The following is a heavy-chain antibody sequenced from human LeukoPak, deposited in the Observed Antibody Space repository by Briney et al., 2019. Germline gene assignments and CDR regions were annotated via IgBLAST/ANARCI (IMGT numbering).Heavy chain of an antibody. D-gene: IGHD3-16*01. CDR2: INPNSGGT. CDR1: GYTFTGYY. V-gene: IGHV1-2*02. CDR3: ARDRRHSGGGNWFDP. Sequence: AASVKVSCKASGYTFTGYYMHWVRQAPGQGLEWMGWINPNSGGTNYAQKFQGRVTMTRDTSISTAYMELSRLRSDGTAVYYCARDRRHSGGGNWFDPWGQGTLVTASS. J-gene: IGHJ5*02.